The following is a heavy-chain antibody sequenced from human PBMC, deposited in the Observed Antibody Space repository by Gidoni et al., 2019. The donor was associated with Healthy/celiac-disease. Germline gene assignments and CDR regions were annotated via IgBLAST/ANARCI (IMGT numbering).Heavy chain of an antibody. D-gene: IGHD1-26*01. CDR3: AKGSAGATT. Sequence: QVQLVESGGGVVQPGRSLRLSCAASGFTLSSYGMHWVRQATGKGLEWVAVISYDGSNKYYADSVKGRFTISRDNSKNTLYLQMNSLRAEDTAVYYCAKGSAGATTWGQGTLVTVSS. CDR2: ISYDGSNK. J-gene: IGHJ5*02. CDR1: GFTLSSYG. V-gene: IGHV3-30*18.